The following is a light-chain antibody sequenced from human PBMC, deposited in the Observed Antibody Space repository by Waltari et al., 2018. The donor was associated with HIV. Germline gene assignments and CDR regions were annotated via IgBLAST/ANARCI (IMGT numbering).Light chain of an antibody. CDR3: QVWDSGLVV. CDR2: ANS. J-gene: IGLJ2*01. Sequence: SYELSQSLSTVSVALGQTAKITFGGNNIGGKNVHWYQQKPGQAPVVVSYANSNRPSGIPERFSGSNSGNKATLTISRAQAGDDADYYCQVWDSGLVVFGAGTKLTVL. V-gene: IGLV3-9*01. CDR1: NIGGKN.